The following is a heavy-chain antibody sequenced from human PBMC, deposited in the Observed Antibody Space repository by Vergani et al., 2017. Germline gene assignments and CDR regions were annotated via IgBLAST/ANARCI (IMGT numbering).Heavy chain of an antibody. CDR1: GFTFKNNT. CDR3: ASRVSAGGGLDT. V-gene: IGHV3-21*02. D-gene: IGHD2-15*01. J-gene: IGHJ5*02. CDR2: ITSTGATI. Sequence: VQLVESGGGLVKPGGSLRLSCGASGFTFKNNTMTWVRQSPGKGLEWVSSITSTGATINYAVSVKGRFTISRDNAKKFLYLQMNNLRAEDTALYYCASRVSAGGGLDTWGQGTLVTVS.